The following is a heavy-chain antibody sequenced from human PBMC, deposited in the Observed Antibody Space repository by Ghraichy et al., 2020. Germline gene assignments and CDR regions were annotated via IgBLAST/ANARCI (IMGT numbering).Heavy chain of an antibody. CDR1: GLTFSNYA. J-gene: IGHJ4*02. Sequence: GGSLRLSCAASGLTFSNYAMSWVRQAPGKGLEWVSAISGSGGGTNYADSVNGRFTISRDNSKNTLYLQMNSLRAEDTALYYCARFPSNAAARSYFDYWGQGTLVTVSS. CDR2: ISGSGGGT. D-gene: IGHD6-13*01. CDR3: ARFPSNAAARSYFDY. V-gene: IGHV3-23*01.